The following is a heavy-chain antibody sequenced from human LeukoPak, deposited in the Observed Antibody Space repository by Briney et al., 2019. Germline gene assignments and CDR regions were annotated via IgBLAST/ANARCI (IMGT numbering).Heavy chain of an antibody. D-gene: IGHD3-10*01. Sequence: PSETLSLTCTVFGGSISSGSYYWSWIRQPAGKGLEWIGRIYTSGSTNYNPSLKSRVTISVDTSKNQFSLKLSSVTAADTAVYYCARVVRVRGVHPDDAFDIWGQGTMVTVSS. CDR3: ARVVRVRGVHPDDAFDI. V-gene: IGHV4-61*02. J-gene: IGHJ3*02. CDR2: IYTSGST. CDR1: GGSISSGSYY.